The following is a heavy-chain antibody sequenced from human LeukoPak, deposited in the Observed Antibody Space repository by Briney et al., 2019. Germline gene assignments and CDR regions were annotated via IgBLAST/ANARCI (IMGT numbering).Heavy chain of an antibody. CDR2: IYTSGST. J-gene: IGHJ4*02. CDR1: GGSISSGSYC. CDR3: ARGSSYDSSGYQY. Sequence: PLETLSLTCTVSGGSISSGSYCWSWIRQPAGKRLEGIGRIYTSGSTNYNPSLKSRVTISVDTSKNQFSLKLSSVTAADTAVYYCARGSSYDSSGYQYWGQGTLVTVSS. D-gene: IGHD3-22*01. V-gene: IGHV4-61*02.